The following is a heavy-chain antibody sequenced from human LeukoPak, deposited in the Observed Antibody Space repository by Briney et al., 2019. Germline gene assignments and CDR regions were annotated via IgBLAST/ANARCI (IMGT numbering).Heavy chain of an antibody. CDR1: GGTFSSYA. CDR3: ARLPLLYSSGMDY. D-gene: IGHD6-19*01. CDR2: IIPTFGTA. Sequence: ASVKVSCKASGGTFSSYAISWVRQAPGQGLEWMGGIIPTFGTANYAQKFQGRVTITADESTSTAYMELSSLRSEDTAVYYCARLPLLYSSGMDYWGQGTLVTVSS. J-gene: IGHJ4*02. V-gene: IGHV1-69*13.